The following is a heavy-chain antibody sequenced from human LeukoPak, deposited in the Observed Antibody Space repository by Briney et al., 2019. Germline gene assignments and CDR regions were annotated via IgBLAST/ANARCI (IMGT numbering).Heavy chain of an antibody. CDR1: DGSISSDY. CDR2: IYNSGNT. CDR3: ARRVATRVGEYFDY. D-gene: IGHD5-24*01. V-gene: IGHV4-59*08. J-gene: IGHJ4*02. Sequence: SETLSLTCSVSDGSISSDYWTWIRQPPGKGLEWIGCIYNSGNTNYNPSLKSRVTISVDTSKKQFSLKLNSVTAADTAVYYCARRVATRVGEYFDYWGQGTLVTVSS.